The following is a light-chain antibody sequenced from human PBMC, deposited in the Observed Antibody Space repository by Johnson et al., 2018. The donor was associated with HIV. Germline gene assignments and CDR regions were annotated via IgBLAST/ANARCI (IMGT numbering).Light chain of an antibody. Sequence: QSVLTQPPSVSAAPGQKVDISCSGSSSNIESDYVSWYQQLPGTAPKLLIYDNNKRPSGIPDRFSGSRSGTSATLGITGLQTGDEANYYCATCDNSLRVFGTGTRVTVL. J-gene: IGLJ1*01. CDR1: SSNIESDY. V-gene: IGLV1-51*01. CDR2: DNN. CDR3: ATCDNSLRV.